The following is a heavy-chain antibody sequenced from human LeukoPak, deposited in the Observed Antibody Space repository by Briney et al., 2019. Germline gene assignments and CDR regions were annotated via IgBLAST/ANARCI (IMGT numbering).Heavy chain of an antibody. Sequence: PSETLSLTCAVSGGSISSSNWWSWVRQPPGKGLEWIGEIYHSGSTNYNPSLKSRVTISVDKSKNQFSLKLSSVTAADTAVYYCATRPADTGYSYGNHWGQGTLVTVSS. J-gene: IGHJ5*02. CDR1: GGSISSSNW. V-gene: IGHV4-4*02. D-gene: IGHD5-18*01. CDR3: ATRPADTGYSYGNH. CDR2: IYHSGST.